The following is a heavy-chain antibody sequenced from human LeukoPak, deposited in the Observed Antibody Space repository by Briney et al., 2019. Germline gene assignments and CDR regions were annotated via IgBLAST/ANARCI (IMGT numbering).Heavy chain of an antibody. V-gene: IGHV3-33*01. J-gene: IGHJ4*02. Sequence: GGSLRLSCAASGFSFSTYGMHWVRRLPARGLKCLVWIWHDGSNKYYADSVKGRFTISRDNSKNTLYLQLNNLRAEDTGVYYCAGDTPPGGDYYFEYWGQGTLVTVSS. CDR3: AGDTPPGGDYYFEY. CDR1: GFSFSTYG. CDR2: IWHDGSNK. D-gene: IGHD3-16*01.